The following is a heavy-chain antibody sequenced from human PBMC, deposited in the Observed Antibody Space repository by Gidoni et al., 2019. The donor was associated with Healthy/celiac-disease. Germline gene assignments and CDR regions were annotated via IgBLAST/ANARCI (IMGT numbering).Heavy chain of an antibody. CDR2: IYTSGRT. V-gene: IGHV4-61*02. D-gene: IGHD3-22*01. CDR1: GGPISSGSYY. J-gene: IGHJ4*02. CDR3: ARGSLPYYYDSSGGFDY. Sequence: QVQLQESGPGLVKPSQTLSLTCTVSGGPISSGSYYWSWIRQPAGKGLEWIGRIYTSGRTNYNPSLKSRVTISVDTSKNQFSLKLSSVTAADTAVYYCARGSLPYYYDSSGGFDYWGQGTLVTVSS.